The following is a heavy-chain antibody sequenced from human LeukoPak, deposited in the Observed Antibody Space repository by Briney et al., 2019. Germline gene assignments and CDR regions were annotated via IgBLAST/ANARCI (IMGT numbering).Heavy chain of an antibody. CDR1: GYTFSSYA. V-gene: IGHV1-8*02. CDR3: ARGFFLPLSQHRAFDI. D-gene: IGHD2/OR15-2a*01. J-gene: IGHJ3*02. CDR2: MNPNSGNT. Sequence: ASVKVSCKASGYTFSSYAISWVRQAPGQGLEWMGWMNPNSGNTGYAQKFQGRVTMTRNTSISTAYMELSSLRSEDTAVYYCARGFFLPLSQHRAFDIWGQGTMVTVSS.